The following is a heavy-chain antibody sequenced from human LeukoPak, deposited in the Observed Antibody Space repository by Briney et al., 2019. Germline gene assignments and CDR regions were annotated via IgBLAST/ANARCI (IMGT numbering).Heavy chain of an antibody. V-gene: IGHV3-7*01. Sequence: GGSLRLSCAASGFPFNSYWMSWVRQAPEKGLEWLANIRQDGSDKQYVDSVKGRFTISRDNAKNSLYLQMNSLSAEDTAVYYCARHSQGSSIDDWGQGTLVTVSS. CDR1: GFPFNSYW. D-gene: IGHD2-15*01. CDR2: IRQDGSDK. J-gene: IGHJ4*02. CDR3: ARHSQGSSIDD.